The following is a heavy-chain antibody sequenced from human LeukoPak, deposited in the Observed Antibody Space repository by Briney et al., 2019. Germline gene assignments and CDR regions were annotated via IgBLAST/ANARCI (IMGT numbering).Heavy chain of an antibody. Sequence: KPSETLSLTCTVSGGSISSYYWSWIRQPPRKGLEWSGYIYYIGSTNYNPSLKSRVAMSVDTSKNQCSLKLSSVTAADTAVYYCARDKDYFDSGGAFDIWGQGTMVTVSS. V-gene: IGHV4-59*01. CDR1: GGSISSYY. J-gene: IGHJ3*02. CDR3: ARDKDYFDSGGAFDI. CDR2: IYYIGST. D-gene: IGHD3-22*01.